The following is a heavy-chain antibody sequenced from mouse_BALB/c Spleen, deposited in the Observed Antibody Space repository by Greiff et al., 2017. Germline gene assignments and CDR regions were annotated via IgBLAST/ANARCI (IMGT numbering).Heavy chain of an antibody. V-gene: IGHV1S81*02. CDR3: TRGQTFAY. J-gene: IGHJ3*01. CDR1: GYTFTSYY. Sequence: QVQLKESGAELVKPGASVKLSCKASGYTFTSYYLYWVKQRPGQGLEGIGEINTSNGGTNINEKLKRKATLTVDKSSSTAYMQLSSLTSEYSAAYYCTRGQTFAYWGQGTLVTVSA. CDR2: INTSNGGT.